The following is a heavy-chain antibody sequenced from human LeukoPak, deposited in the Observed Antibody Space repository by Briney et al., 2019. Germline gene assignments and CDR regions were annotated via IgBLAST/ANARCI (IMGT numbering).Heavy chain of an antibody. Sequence: PGGSLRLSCGASGFTFSDYYMSWIRQAPGKGREWVSYISSSGSTIYYADSVKGRFTISRDNAKNSLYLQMNSLRAEDTAVYYCAARITIFGVELWGQGTLVTVSS. V-gene: IGHV3-11*04. CDR1: GFTFSDYY. D-gene: IGHD3-3*01. CDR3: AARITIFGVEL. J-gene: IGHJ1*01. CDR2: ISSSGSTI.